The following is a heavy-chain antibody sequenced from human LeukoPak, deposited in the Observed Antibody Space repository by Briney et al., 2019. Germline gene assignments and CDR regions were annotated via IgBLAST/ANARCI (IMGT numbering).Heavy chain of an antibody. J-gene: IGHJ4*02. CDR3: AKDNWNAVFDY. Sequence: GGSLKLSCAASGFTFSSYAMSWVRQAPGKGLEWVSAISGSGGSTYYADSVKGRFTISRDNSKNTLYLQMSSLRAEDTAVYYCAKDNWNAVFDYWGQGTLVTVSS. D-gene: IGHD1-20*01. CDR2: ISGSGGST. V-gene: IGHV3-23*01. CDR1: GFTFSSYA.